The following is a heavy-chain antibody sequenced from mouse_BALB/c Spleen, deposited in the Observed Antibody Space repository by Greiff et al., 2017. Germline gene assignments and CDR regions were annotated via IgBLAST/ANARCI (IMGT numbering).Heavy chain of an antibody. CDR2: ICPGDGST. CDR3: GRTYDYATPSSPFAY. D-gene: IGHD2-4*01. CDR1: GYTFTSYD. V-gene: IGHV1-85*01. J-gene: IGHJ3*01. Sequence: QVQLQQSGAELVKPGASVKLSCKASGYTFTSYDINWVRQRPEQGLEWIGWICPGDGSTKYNEKFTGKATVTTDKSSSTAYMQLSRLTSEDSAVYFCGRTYDYATPSSPFAYWGQGTLVTVSA.